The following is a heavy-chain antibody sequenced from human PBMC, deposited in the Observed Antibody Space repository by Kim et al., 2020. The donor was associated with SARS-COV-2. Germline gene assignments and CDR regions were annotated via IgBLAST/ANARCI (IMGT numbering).Heavy chain of an antibody. D-gene: IGHD3-22*01. J-gene: IGHJ4*02. V-gene: IGHV3-9*01. Sequence: ADSVKGRLTSSRTNAKQSLYLQMTSLRAEDTALYYCVKDSWYYDSSVYDYWGQGTLVTVSS. CDR3: VKDSWYYDSSVYDY.